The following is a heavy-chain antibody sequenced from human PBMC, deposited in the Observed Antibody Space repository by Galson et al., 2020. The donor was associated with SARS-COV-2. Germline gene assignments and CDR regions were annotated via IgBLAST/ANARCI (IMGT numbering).Heavy chain of an antibody. CDR3: AREGGLRYFDLDYYYYGMDV. CDR2: IYYNGST. Sequence: ASETLSLTCTVSGGSISSSSYYWGWIRQPPGKGLEWIGSIYYNGSTYYNPSLKSRVTISVDTSKNQFSLKLSSVTAADTAVYYCAREGGLRYFDLDYYYYGMDVWGQGTTVTVSS. D-gene: IGHD3-9*01. V-gene: IGHV4-39*07. CDR1: GGSISSSSYY. J-gene: IGHJ6*02.